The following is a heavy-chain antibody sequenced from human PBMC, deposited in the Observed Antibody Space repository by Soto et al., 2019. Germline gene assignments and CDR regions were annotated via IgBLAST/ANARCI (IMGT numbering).Heavy chain of an antibody. CDR2: ISYDGSNK. CDR3: AKDVYDSSGSERGHYFDY. CDR1: GFTFSSYG. V-gene: IGHV3-30*18. D-gene: IGHD3-22*01. Sequence: QVQLVESGGGVVQPGRSLRLSCAASGFTFSSYGMHWVRQAPGKGLEWVAVISYDGSNKYYADSVKGRFTISRDNSKNTLYLQMNSLRDYDTAVYYCAKDVYDSSGSERGHYFDYWGQGTLVTVSS. J-gene: IGHJ4*02.